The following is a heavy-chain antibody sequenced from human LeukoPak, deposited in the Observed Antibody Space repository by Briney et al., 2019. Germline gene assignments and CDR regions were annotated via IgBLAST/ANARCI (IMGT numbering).Heavy chain of an antibody. CDR3: VSPRWGY. Sequence: GGSLRLSCAASGFTFSNYAMHWVRQAPGKGLEWVANINQDGREKYYVDSLKGRFTISRDNAENSLYLQMNSLRAEDTAVYFCVSPRWGYWGQGTLVTVS. J-gene: IGHJ4*02. D-gene: IGHD5-24*01. CDR1: GFTFSNYA. CDR2: INQDGREK. V-gene: IGHV3-7*01.